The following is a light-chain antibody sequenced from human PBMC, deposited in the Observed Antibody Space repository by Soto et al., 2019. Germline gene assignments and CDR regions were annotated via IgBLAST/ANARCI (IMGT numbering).Light chain of an antibody. CDR3: QQYGSSPRT. V-gene: IGKV3-20*01. J-gene: IGKJ1*01. CDR1: QSVSSNY. CDR2: GAS. Sequence: VSTQSPGTLSLSPGERATLSCRASQSVSSNYLAWYQQKPGQAPRLLIYGASSRATGIPDRFSGSGSGTDFTLTISRLEPEDFAVYYCQQYGSSPRTFGQGTKVDIK.